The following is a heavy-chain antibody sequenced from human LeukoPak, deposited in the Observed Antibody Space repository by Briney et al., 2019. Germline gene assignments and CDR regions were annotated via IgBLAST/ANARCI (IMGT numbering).Heavy chain of an antibody. CDR1: GRSISSSNYY. D-gene: IGHD3/OR15-3a*01. CDR3: ARPDWMSPFMWFDP. CDR2: IFYGGSI. V-gene: IGHV4-39*01. J-gene: IGHJ5*02. Sequence: SDTLSLICTVSGRSISSSNYYWGWIRQPPGKGLEWIGSIFYGGSIYYNPSLKSRVTISVDTSTNQFSLRLSSVTASDTAVYYCARPDWMSPFMWFDPWGQGTLVTVSS.